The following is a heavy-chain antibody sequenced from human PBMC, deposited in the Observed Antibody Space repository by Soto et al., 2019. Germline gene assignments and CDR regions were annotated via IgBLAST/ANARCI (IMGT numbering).Heavy chain of an antibody. D-gene: IGHD6-13*01. V-gene: IGHV1-69*13. CDR2: IIPIFGTA. CDR3: ACAGYSSSPIYYYYYGMDV. CDR1: GGTFSSHA. J-gene: IGHJ6*02. Sequence: GASVKVSCKASGGTFSSHAISWVRQAPGQGLEWMGGIIPIFGTANYAQKFQGRVTITADESTSTAYMELSSLRSEDTAVYYCACAGYSSSPIYYYYYGMDVWGQGTTVTVSS.